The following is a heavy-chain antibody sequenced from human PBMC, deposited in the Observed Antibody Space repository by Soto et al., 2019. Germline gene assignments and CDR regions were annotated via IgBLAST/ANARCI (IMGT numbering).Heavy chain of an antibody. CDR1: GGTFSSYA. J-gene: IGHJ6*01. D-gene: IGHD6-6*01. Sequence: ASVKVSCKASGGTFSSYAISWVRQAPGQGLEWMGGIIPIFGTANYAQKFQGRVTITADKSTSTAYMELSSLRSEDTAVYYCARVRVKYSRSSSSYYYYYGMDVSGQVTTGTFSS. CDR3: ARVRVKYSRSSSSYYYYYGMDV. V-gene: IGHV1-69*06. CDR2: IIPIFGTA.